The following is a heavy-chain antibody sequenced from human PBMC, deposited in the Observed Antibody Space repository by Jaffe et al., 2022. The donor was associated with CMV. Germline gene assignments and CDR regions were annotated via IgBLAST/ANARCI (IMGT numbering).Heavy chain of an antibody. Sequence: QVQLQESGPGLVKPSQTLSLTCTVSGGSISSGGYYWSWIRQHPGKGLEWIGYIYYSGSTYYNPSLKSRVTISVDTSKNQFSLKLSSVTAADTAVYYCARDQALYQLRRGNWFDPWGQGTLVTVSS. CDR3: ARDQALYQLRRGNWFDP. J-gene: IGHJ5*02. CDR2: IYYSGST. D-gene: IGHD2-2*01. CDR1: GGSISSGGYY. V-gene: IGHV4-31*03.